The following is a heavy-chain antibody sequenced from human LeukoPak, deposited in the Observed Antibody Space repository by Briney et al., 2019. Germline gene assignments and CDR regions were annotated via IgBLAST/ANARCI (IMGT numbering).Heavy chain of an antibody. V-gene: IGHV1-46*01. Sequence: ASVKVSCKASGYTFTTYFIHWVRQAPGQGLEWMAIINPYTGSTDYAQRFQGRVTLTGDTSTSTVYMELSSLRSEDTAVYYCARSPMAYYLDYWGQGTLVTVSA. D-gene: IGHD5-24*01. J-gene: IGHJ4*02. CDR1: GYTFTTYF. CDR3: ARSPMAYYLDY. CDR2: INPYTGST.